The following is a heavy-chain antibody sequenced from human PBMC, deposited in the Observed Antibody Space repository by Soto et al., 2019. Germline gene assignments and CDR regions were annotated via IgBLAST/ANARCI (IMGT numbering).Heavy chain of an antibody. Sequence: GGSLRLSCVASGFAFDDHCMNWVRQVPGRGLDCVASIEIHGVDLWSAAFVRGRLAISGDNAKKSVYLQLGGVGDTDTVVSYWARDVSHDERGSFLRLVFDFWGQGALVTVS. J-gene: IGHJ4*02. CDR2: IEIHGVDL. CDR1: GFAFDDHC. V-gene: IGHV3-21*01. D-gene: IGHD2-15*01. CDR3: ARDVSHDERGSFLRLVFDF.